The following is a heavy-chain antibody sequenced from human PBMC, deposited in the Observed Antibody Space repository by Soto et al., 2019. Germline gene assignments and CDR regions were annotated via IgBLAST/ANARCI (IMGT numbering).Heavy chain of an antibody. CDR1: GYSFTNYA. V-gene: IGHV1-18*01. D-gene: IGHD2-15*01. CDR2: INAYNGNT. CDR3: ARRFVVAATLYFDY. J-gene: IGHJ4*02. Sequence: ASVKVSCKASGYSFTNYAMHWVRQAPGQGLEWMGWINAYNGNTKYAQKLQGRVTMTTDTSTSTAYMELRSLRSDDTAVYYCARRFVVAATLYFDYWGQGTLVTVSS.